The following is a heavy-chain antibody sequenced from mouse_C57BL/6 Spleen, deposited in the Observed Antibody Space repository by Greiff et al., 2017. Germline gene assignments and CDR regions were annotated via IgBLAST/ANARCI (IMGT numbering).Heavy chain of an antibody. CDR1: GFTFTDYY. CDR2: IRNKANGYTK. D-gene: IGHD4-1*01. Sequence: EVQGVESGGGLVQPGGSLSLSCAASGFTFTDYYMSWVRQPPGKALEWLGFIRNKANGYTKEYSASVKGRFTISRDNSQSILYLQMNALRAEDSATYYCGRYNWDDWYFDVWGTGTTVTVSS. J-gene: IGHJ1*03. CDR3: GRYNWDDWYFDV. V-gene: IGHV7-3*01.